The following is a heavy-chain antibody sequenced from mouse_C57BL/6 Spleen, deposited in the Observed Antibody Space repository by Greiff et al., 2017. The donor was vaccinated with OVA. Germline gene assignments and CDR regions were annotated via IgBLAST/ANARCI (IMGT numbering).Heavy chain of an antibody. CDR1: GYTFTSYT. V-gene: IGHV1-4*01. D-gene: IGHD2-1*01. CDR2: INPSSGYT. CDR3: AREDGNYDFAY. J-gene: IGHJ3*01. Sequence: QVQLQQSGAELARPGASVKMSCKASGYTFTSYTMHWVKQRPGQGLEWIGYINPSSGYTKYNEKFKDKATLTADKSSSTAYMQLSGLTSEDSAVYYCAREDGNYDFAYWGQGTLVTVSA.